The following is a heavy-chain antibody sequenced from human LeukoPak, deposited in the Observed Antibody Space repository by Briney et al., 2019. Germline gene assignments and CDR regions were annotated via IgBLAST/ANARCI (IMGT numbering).Heavy chain of an antibody. Sequence: GGSLRLSCAAFGFTFSSYGMHWVRQAPGKGLEWVALIRYDGSNKYYADSVKGRFTISRDNSKNTLYLQMNSLRAEDTAVYYCVSPTADYPFLYYFDSWGQGTLVTVSS. CDR3: VSPTADYPFLYYFDS. CDR2: IRYDGSNK. J-gene: IGHJ4*02. CDR1: GFTFSSYG. V-gene: IGHV3-30*02. D-gene: IGHD5-12*01.